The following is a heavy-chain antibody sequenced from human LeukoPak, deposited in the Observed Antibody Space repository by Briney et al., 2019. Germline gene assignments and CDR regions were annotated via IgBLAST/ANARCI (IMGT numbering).Heavy chain of an antibody. D-gene: IGHD3-16*01. Sequence: GGSLRLSCAASGFSFSSYDMHWDRQVTGKGLEWVSAIGTSGDTYYPDSVKGRFTISRDNSKNTLYLQMDSLRAEETAVYDCAKDNGFGEYFDYWGQGTLVTVSS. CDR1: GFSFSSYD. CDR2: IGTSGDT. J-gene: IGHJ4*02. V-gene: IGHV3-13*01. CDR3: AKDNGFGEYFDY.